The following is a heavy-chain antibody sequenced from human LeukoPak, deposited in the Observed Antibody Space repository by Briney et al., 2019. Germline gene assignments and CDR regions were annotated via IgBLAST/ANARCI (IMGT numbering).Heavy chain of an antibody. J-gene: IGHJ4*02. CDR3: ARGRGSTSRY. CDR1: GYTFPNYG. CDR2: ISTHNGDT. D-gene: IGHD1-26*01. Sequence: ASVKVSCKASGYTFPNYGITWVRQAPGQGLEWMGWISTHNGDTNYAQNLQDRVTITTDTSTSTAYMELRSLRSDDTAAYYCARGRGSTSRYWGQGTLVTVSS. V-gene: IGHV1-18*01.